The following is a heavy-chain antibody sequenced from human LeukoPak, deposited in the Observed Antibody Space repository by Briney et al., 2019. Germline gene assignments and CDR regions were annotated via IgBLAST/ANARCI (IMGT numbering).Heavy chain of an antibody. Sequence: ASVKVFCKASGYTFTGYYMHWVRQAPGQGLEWMGWINPNSGGTNYAQKFQGRVTMTRDTSISTAYMELSRLRSDDTAVYYCARVESIAAAGYFDYWGQGTLVTVSS. J-gene: IGHJ4*02. CDR1: GYTFTGYY. V-gene: IGHV1-2*02. D-gene: IGHD6-13*01. CDR3: ARVESIAAAGYFDY. CDR2: INPNSGGT.